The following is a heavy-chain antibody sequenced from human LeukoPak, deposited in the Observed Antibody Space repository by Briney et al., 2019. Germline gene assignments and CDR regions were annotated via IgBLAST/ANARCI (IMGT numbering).Heavy chain of an antibody. J-gene: IGHJ5*02. D-gene: IGHD4-17*01. CDR3: VKDADDSGDFLFHA. CDR2: IGRSGSPT. V-gene: IGHV3-23*01. Sequence: GGSLRLSCAVSGFTFSDYVMSWVSQTPGKGLEWVSGIGRSGSPTYFASSVKGRFTISRDNSKNTLYLQMNRLRAEDTALYFCVKDADDSGDFLFHAWGQGTLVTVSS. CDR1: GFTFSDYV.